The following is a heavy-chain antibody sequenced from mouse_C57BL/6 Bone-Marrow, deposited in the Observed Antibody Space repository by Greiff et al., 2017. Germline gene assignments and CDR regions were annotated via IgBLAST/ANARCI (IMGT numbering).Heavy chain of an antibody. CDR3: AREDDVEGFAY. CDR1: GYTFTSYW. D-gene: IGHD2-3*01. Sequence: QVQLQQPGAELVMPGASVKLSCKASGYTFTSYWMHWVKQRPGQGLEWIGEIDPSDSYTNYNQKFKGKSTLTVDKSSSTAYMQLSSLTSEDSAVYDCAREDDVEGFAYWGQGTLVTVSA. CDR2: IDPSDSYT. J-gene: IGHJ3*01. V-gene: IGHV1-69*01.